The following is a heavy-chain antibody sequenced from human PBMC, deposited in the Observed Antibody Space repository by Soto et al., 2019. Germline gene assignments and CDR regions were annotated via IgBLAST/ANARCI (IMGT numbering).Heavy chain of an antibody. D-gene: IGHD3-3*01. CDR2: ISGSGGST. Sequence: PVGSLRLSCAASGFTFSSYAMSWVRQAPGKGLEWVSAISGSGGSTYYADSVKGRFTISGDNSKNTLYLQMNSLRAEDTAVYYCAKEFRGYDFWSGYHPFDYWGQGTLVTVSS. V-gene: IGHV3-23*01. CDR1: GFTFSSYA. J-gene: IGHJ4*02. CDR3: AKEFRGYDFWSGYHPFDY.